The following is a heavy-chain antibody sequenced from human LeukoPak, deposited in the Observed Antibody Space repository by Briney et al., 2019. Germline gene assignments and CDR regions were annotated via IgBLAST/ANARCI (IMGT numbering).Heavy chain of an antibody. CDR2: IYYSGST. CDR3: ARDNGGAAAEMRYNWFDP. J-gene: IGHJ5*02. Sequence: SETLSLTCTVSGGSISSYYWSWIRQPPGKGLEWIGYIYYSGSTNYNPSLKSRVTISVDTSKNQFSLQLNSVTPEDTAVYYCARDNGGAAAEMRYNWFDPWGQGTLVTVSS. D-gene: IGHD6-13*01. CDR1: GGSISSYY. V-gene: IGHV4-59*12.